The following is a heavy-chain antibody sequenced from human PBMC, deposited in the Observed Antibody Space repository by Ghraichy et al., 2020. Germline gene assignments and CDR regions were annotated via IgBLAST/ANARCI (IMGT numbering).Heavy chain of an antibody. J-gene: IGHJ2*01. Sequence: SETLSLTCTVSGGSISSYYWSWLRQPPGKGLEWLGNIDFSGGSKYSPSLTSRVTITVDTYKNQFSLQLDSVTAADTAVYYCARAMRFHWYFDLWGRGSLVTVS. V-gene: IGHV4-59*01. CDR1: GGSISSYY. CDR3: ARAMRFHWYFDL. CDR2: IDFSGGS.